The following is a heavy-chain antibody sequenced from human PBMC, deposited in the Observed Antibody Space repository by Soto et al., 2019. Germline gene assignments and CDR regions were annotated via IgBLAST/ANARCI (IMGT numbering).Heavy chain of an antibody. CDR3: ARVSPDDSGQWLVLDY. J-gene: IGHJ4*02. CDR1: GYTFTGYY. Sequence: ASVKVSCKASGYTFTGYYMHWVRQAPGQGLEWMGWISAYNGDTNYAQKLQGRVTMTTDTSTSTAYMELRSLRSDDTAVYYCARVSPDDSGQWLVLDYWGQGTLVTVSS. D-gene: IGHD6-19*01. V-gene: IGHV1-18*04. CDR2: ISAYNGDT.